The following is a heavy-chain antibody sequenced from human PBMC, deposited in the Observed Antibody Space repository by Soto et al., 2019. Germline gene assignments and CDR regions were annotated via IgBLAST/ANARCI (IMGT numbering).Heavy chain of an antibody. CDR2: IDPDDSYT. CDR3: ARLPPPTYCSGSTCSGY. CDR1: GYSFTNYW. D-gene: IGHD2-15*01. V-gene: IGHV5-10-1*01. Sequence: PGESLKISCKGSGYSFTNYWINWVRQMPGKGLEWMRRIDPDDSYTNYSPSFQGHVTISVDKSISTAYLQWSSLQASDTAIYYCARLPPPTYCSGSTCSGYWGQGTLVTVSS. J-gene: IGHJ4*02.